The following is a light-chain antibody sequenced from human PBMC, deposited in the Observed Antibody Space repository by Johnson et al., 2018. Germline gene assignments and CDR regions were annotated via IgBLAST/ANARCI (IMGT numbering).Light chain of an antibody. Sequence: QSVLTQPPSVSAAPGQKVTISCSGSSSNIGNNYVSWYQQLPGTAPKLLIYENNKRPSGIPDRFSGSKSGTSATLGIPGLQPRDEADYYCGTWDSRLSAGNVFGTGTKVTVL. V-gene: IGLV1-51*02. CDR1: SSNIGNNY. CDR2: ENN. J-gene: IGLJ1*01. CDR3: GTWDSRLSAGNV.